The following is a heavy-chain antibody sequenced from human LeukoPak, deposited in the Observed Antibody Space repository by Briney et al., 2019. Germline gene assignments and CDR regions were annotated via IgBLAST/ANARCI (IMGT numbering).Heavy chain of an antibody. D-gene: IGHD6-19*01. J-gene: IGHJ6*02. CDR1: GYTFTGYY. CDR2: INPNSGGT. Sequence: ASVKVSCKASGYTFTGYYMHWVRQAPGQGLEWMGWINPNSGGTNYAQKFQGWVTMTRDTSISTAYMELSRLRSDDTAVYYCARETSSGPPDDGGMDVWGQGTTVTVSS. CDR3: ARETSSGPPDDGGMDV. V-gene: IGHV1-2*04.